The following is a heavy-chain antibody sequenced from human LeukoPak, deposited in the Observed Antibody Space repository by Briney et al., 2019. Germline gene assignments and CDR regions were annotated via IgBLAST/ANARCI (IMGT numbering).Heavy chain of an antibody. CDR3: AKDRDYGGNSRGIDYFDY. D-gene: IGHD4-23*01. CDR2: ISVRGDRT. V-gene: IGHV3-23*01. J-gene: IGHJ4*02. Sequence: PGGSLRLSCAASGFAFSDYVMDWVRQAPGKGLEWVSSISVRGDRTYYPDSVKGRFTISRDNSKQMLYLQMNTLRADDTAIYYCAKDRDYGGNSRGIDYFDYWGQGTLVTVSS. CDR1: GFAFSDYV.